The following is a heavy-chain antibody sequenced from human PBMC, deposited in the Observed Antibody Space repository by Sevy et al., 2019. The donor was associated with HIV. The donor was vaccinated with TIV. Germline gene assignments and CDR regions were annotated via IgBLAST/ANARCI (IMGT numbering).Heavy chain of an antibody. CDR1: GFTFSDYA. J-gene: IGHJ6*02. V-gene: IGHV3-30*02. CDR2: IWYDGSNK. Sequence: GGYLRLSCAASGFTFSDYAIHCVRQAPGKGLEWVAFIWYDGSNKYYTDFVKGRFAISRDNSKNTMYLQMNSLRVEDTAVYYCAKLAVSAASTDDILTGYPDLRVNYGMDVWGQGTTVTV. CDR3: AKLAVSAASTDDILTGYPDLRVNYGMDV. D-gene: IGHD3-9*01.